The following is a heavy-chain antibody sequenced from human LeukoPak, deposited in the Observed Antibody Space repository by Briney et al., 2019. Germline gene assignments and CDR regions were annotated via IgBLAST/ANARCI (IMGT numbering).Heavy chain of an antibody. CDR2: IYHSGST. J-gene: IGHJ4*02. V-gene: IGHV4-38-2*02. CDR3: ARGPLYPMVDY. CDR1: GYSISSGYY. D-gene: IGHD3-3*01. Sequence: SETLSLTCTVSGYSISSGYYWGWTRQPPGKGLEWIGSIYHSGSTYYNPSLKSRVTISVDTSKNQFSLKLSSVTAADTAVYYCARGPLYPMVDYWGQGTLVTVSS.